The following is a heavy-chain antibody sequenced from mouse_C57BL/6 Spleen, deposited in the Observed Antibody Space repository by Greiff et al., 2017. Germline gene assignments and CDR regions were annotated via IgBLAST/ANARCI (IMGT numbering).Heavy chain of an antibody. V-gene: IGHV5-4*03. CDR2: ISDGGSYT. D-gene: IGHD2-5*01. CDR1: GFTFSSYA. J-gene: IGHJ4*01. Sequence: EVMLVESGGGLVKPGGSLKLSCAASGFTFSSYAMSWVRQTPEKRLGWVATISDGGSYTYYPDNVKGRFTISRDNAKNNLYLQMSHLKSEDTAMYYCARSPAYYSNYGAMDYWGQGTSVTVSS. CDR3: ARSPAYYSNYGAMDY.